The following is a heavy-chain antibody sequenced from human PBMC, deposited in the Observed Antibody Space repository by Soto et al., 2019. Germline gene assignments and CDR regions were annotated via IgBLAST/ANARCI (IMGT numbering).Heavy chain of an antibody. CDR2: TYYRSIWQT. V-gene: IGHV6-1*01. CDR1: GDSVSSNDAV. CDR3: ARLVGNSWLDH. D-gene: IGHD6-6*01. Sequence: QVQLQQSGPGLVKPSQTLSLTCAISGDSVSSNDAVWNWIRQSPSRGLEWLGRTYYRSIWQTEYAESVKGRMTINPDASKTQFSLQLNSVTPEDTAMYYWARLVGNSWLDHWGQGTLVTVSA. J-gene: IGHJ5*02.